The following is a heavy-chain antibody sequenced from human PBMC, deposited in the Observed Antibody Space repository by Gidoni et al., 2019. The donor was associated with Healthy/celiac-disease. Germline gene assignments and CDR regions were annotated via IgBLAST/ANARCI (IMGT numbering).Heavy chain of an antibody. CDR2: IRSKAYGGTT. V-gene: IGHV3-49*03. CDR3: TRGGPTVVPAMKSDDY. CDR1: GFTFGDYA. Sequence: EVQLVESGGGLVQPGRSLSISCTASGFTFGDYAMSWFRQAPGKGLEWVGFIRSKAYGGTTEYAASVKGRFTISRDDSKSIAYLQMNSLKTEDTAVYYCTRGGPTVVPAMKSDDYWGQGTLVTVSS. D-gene: IGHD2-2*01. J-gene: IGHJ4*02.